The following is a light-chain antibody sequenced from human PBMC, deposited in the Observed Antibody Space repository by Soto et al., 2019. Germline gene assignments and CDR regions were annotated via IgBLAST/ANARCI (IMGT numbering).Light chain of an antibody. J-gene: IGKJ5*01. CDR2: GAS. V-gene: IGKV3-15*01. CDR1: QSVRSN. CDR3: QKYKNWPPLT. Sequence: EIVMTQYPATLSVSPGDRATLSCRASQSVRSNLAWYQHKPGQAPRLLSYGASTMATGIPARFSGCGSGTEFTLNLSSLQSEDFAVYFCQKYKNWPPLTFGQGTRLEIK.